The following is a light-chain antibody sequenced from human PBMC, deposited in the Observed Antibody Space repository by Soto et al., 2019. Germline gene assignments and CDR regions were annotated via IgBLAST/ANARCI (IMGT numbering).Light chain of an antibody. V-gene: IGKV3-20*01. CDR3: QHFVNSLTWT. J-gene: IGKJ1*01. CDR2: XXX. CDR1: QTVTSNY. Sequence: EIVLTQSPGTLSSSPGERATLSCRASQTVTSNYLDWYPQKPXQXXXXLXXXXXXRXTGTPDRFSGSGSGTDFTLTISRLEPEDFAVYYCQHFVNSLTWTFGQGNKV.